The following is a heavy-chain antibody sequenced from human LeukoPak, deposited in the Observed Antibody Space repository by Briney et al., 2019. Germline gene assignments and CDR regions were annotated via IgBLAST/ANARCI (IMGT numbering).Heavy chain of an antibody. CDR3: ARPAPPTSSGSYYFDY. J-gene: IGHJ4*02. CDR2: IYYSGST. Sequence: SETLSLTCTVSGGSISSYYWSWIRQPPGKGLEWIGYIYYSGSTNYNPSLKSRVTISVDTSKNQFSLKLSSVTAADTAVYYCARPAPPTSSGSYYFDYWGQGTLVTVSS. V-gene: IGHV4-59*01. D-gene: IGHD6-19*01. CDR1: GGSISSYY.